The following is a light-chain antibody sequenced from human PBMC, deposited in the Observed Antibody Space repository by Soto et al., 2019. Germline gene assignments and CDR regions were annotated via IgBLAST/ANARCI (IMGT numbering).Light chain of an antibody. V-gene: IGKV3-20*01. CDR3: QQYSKSPLT. J-gene: IGKJ1*01. Sequence: EIVLTHSPDTLSLSPGERATLSCRASESVSNNYLAWYQQKPGQAPRLVIYGASSRATGIPDRFSGSGSGTDFTLTISRLEPEDFAVYYCQQYSKSPLTFGQGTKVDIQ. CDR1: ESVSNNY. CDR2: GAS.